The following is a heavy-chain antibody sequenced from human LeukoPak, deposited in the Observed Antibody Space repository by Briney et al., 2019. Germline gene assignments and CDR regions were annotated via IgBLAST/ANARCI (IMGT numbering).Heavy chain of an antibody. D-gene: IGHD5-18*01. V-gene: IGHV1-18*01. J-gene: IGHJ6*02. CDR3: ATYSYAYGMDV. CDR2: ISTYNGNT. CDR1: GYTFTNYG. Sequence: ASVKVSCKTSGYTFTNYGISWVRQAPGQGLEWTGWISTYNGNTNYAQKLQGRVTMTTDTSTRTAYMELRSLRSDDTAVYYCATYSYAYGMDVWGQGTTVTVSS.